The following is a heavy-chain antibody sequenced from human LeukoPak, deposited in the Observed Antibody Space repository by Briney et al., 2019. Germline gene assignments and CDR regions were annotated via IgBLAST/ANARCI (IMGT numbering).Heavy chain of an antibody. J-gene: IGHJ4*02. D-gene: IGHD3-10*01. CDR2: IYYSGST. CDR3: ARDWRERNYGSGSLRN. CDR1: GGSISSSSYY. V-gene: IGHV4-39*02. Sequence: SATLSLTCTVSGGSISSSSYYWGWIRQPPGKGLEWIGSIYYSGSTYYNPSLKSRVTISVDTSKNQFSLKLSSVTAADTAVYYCARDWRERNYGSGSLRNWGQGTLVTVSS.